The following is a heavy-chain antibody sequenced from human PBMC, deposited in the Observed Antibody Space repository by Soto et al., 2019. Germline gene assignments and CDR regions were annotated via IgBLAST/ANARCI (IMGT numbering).Heavy chain of an antibody. J-gene: IGHJ4*02. D-gene: IGHD3-10*01. CDR3: AQDRMGAGVRGYFDY. Sequence: QVQLVESGGGVVQPGRSLRLSCAASGFTFSSYGMHWVRQAPGKGLEWVAVIIYDGSTKYYADSVKGRFTISRDNSKSTLYLQMNSLRAEDTAVYYCAQDRMGAGVRGYFDYWSQGTLVTVSS. CDR2: IIYDGSTK. V-gene: IGHV3-30*18. CDR1: GFTFSSYG.